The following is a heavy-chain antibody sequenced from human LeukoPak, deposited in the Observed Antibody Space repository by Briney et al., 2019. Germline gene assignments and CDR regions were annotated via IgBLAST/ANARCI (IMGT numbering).Heavy chain of an antibody. Sequence: PSETLSLTCSVSGGTVSNYYWSWIRQPPGKGLEWIGYVYYTGSTNYNPSLKSRVTMFEDKSKNQFSLRLYSVTVADTAVYYCARHFAYSSSSYFDYWGQGSLVTVSS. J-gene: IGHJ4*02. CDR1: GGTVSNYY. CDR3: ARHFAYSSSSYFDY. D-gene: IGHD6-6*01. V-gene: IGHV4-59*08. CDR2: VYYTGST.